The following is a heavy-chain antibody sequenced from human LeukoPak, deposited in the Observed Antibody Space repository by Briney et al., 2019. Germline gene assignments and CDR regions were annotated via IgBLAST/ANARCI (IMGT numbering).Heavy chain of an antibody. CDR3: ARPLDAVAGTSSDY. J-gene: IGHJ4*02. CDR2: IYPGDSDT. V-gene: IGHV5-51*01. CDR1: GYSFTSYW. D-gene: IGHD6-19*01. Sequence: RGESVKISCKGSGYSFTSYWIGWVRQMPGKGLEWMGIIYPGDSDTRYSPSFQGQVTISADRSISTTYLQWSSLNASDTAMYYCARPLDAVAGTSSDYWGQGTLVTVSS.